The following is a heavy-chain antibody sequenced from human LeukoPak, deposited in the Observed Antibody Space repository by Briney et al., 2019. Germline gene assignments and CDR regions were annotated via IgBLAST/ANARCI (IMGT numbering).Heavy chain of an antibody. D-gene: IGHD4-23*01. V-gene: IGHV3-30*04. CDR3: ARDKLPLYGMDV. CDR2: ISYDGSNK. J-gene: IGHJ6*02. CDR1: GFTFSSYA. Sequence: GGSLRLSCAASGFTFSSYAMHGVRQAPGKGLEGVAVISYDGSNKYYADSVKGRFTISRDNSKNTLYLQMNSLRAEDTAVYYCARDKLPLYGMDVWGQGTTVTVSS.